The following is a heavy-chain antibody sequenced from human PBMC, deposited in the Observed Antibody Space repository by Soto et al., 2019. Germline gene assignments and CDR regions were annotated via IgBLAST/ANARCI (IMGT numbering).Heavy chain of an antibody. D-gene: IGHD5-18*01. CDR3: ARWPYVAGIQLWEQGYYYGMDV. V-gene: IGHV3-48*03. Sequence: GGSLRLSCAASGFTFSSYEMNWVRQAPGKGLEWVSYISSSGSTIYYADSVKGRFTISRDNAKNSLYLQMNSLRAEDTAVYYCARWPYVAGIQLWEQGYYYGMDVWGQGTTVTVSS. CDR2: ISSSGSTI. CDR1: GFTFSSYE. J-gene: IGHJ6*02.